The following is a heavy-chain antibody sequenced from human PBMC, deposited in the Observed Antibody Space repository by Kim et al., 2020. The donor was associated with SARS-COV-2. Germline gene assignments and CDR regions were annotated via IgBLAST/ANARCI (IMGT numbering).Heavy chain of an antibody. CDR2: FDPEDGET. Sequence: ASVKVSCKVSGYTLTELSMHWVRQAPGKGLEWMGGFDPEDGETIYAQKFQGRVTMTEDTSTDTAYMELSSLRSEDTAVYYCATAGLWNYDYYYYGMDVWGQGTTVTVSS. D-gene: IGHD1-7*01. CDR3: ATAGLWNYDYYYYGMDV. J-gene: IGHJ6*02. CDR1: GYTLTELS. V-gene: IGHV1-24*01.